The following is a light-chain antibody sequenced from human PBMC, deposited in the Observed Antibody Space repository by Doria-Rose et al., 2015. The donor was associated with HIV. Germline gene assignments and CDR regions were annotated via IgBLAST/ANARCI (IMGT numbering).Light chain of an antibody. V-gene: IGLV1-51*02. CDR2: KND. CDR3: GTWDTSLSTGGV. Sequence: VSSYQLLPGTAPQLLIYKNDKRPSGIPDRFSGSKSGTSATLGITGLQTGDEADYYCGTWDTSLSTGGVFGTGTKVTV. J-gene: IGLJ1*01.